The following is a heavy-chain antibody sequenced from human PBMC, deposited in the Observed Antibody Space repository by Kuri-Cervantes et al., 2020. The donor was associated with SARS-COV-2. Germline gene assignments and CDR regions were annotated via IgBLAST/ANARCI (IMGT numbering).Heavy chain of an antibody. J-gene: IGHJ4*02. D-gene: IGHD3-9*01. V-gene: IGHV3-23*01. CDR3: AKLYVGDVLTGGGY. CDR2: MSGGGYS. CDR1: GFTFSSYA. Sequence: LSLTCAASGFTFSSYAMNWVRQAPGKGLEWVSGMSGGGYSHYAGSVKGRFTISRDNSKNTLYLQMDSLRAEDTAVYYCAKLYVGDVLTGGGYWGQGTLVTVSS.